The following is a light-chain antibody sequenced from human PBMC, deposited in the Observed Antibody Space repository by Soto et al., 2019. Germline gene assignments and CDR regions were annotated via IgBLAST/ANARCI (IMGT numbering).Light chain of an antibody. V-gene: IGKV1-5*03. J-gene: IGKJ1*01. CDR2: KAS. Sequence: NLTCRASQSISTWLAWYQQKPGEAPKLLMYKASSLDSGVPSRFSGSGSGTEFTLTISSLQPDDFATYYCRQHDSYPITFGQGTKVDIK. CDR1: QSISTW. CDR3: RQHDSYPIT.